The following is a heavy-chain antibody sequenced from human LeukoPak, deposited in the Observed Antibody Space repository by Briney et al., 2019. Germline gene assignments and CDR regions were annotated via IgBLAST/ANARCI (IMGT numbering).Heavy chain of an antibody. CDR1: GGSISSYY. D-gene: IGHD3-10*01. CDR3: ATRYITMVRGVNTPNWFDP. J-gene: IGHJ5*02. CDR2: INHSGST. Sequence: SETLSLTCTVSGGSISSYYWSWIRQPPGKGLEWIGEINHSGSTNYNPSLKSRVTISVDTSKNQFSLKLSSVTAADTAVYYCATRYITMVRGVNTPNWFDPWGQGTLVTVSS. V-gene: IGHV4-34*01.